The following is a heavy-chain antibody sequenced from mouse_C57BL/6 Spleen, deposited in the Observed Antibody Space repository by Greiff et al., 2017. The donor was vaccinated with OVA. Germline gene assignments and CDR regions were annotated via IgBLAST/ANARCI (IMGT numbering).Heavy chain of an antibody. J-gene: IGHJ4*01. V-gene: IGHV10-1*01. CDR2: IRSKSNNYAT. CDR3: VRHEKGYDYDVAMDY. Sequence: EVQLVESGGGLVQPKGSLKLSCAASGFSFNTYAMNWVRQAPGKGLEWVALIRSKSNNYATYYADSVKDRFTISRDDSESMLYLQMNNLKTEDTAMYYSVRHEKGYDYDVAMDYWGQGTSVTVSS. CDR1: GFSFNTYA. D-gene: IGHD2-4*01.